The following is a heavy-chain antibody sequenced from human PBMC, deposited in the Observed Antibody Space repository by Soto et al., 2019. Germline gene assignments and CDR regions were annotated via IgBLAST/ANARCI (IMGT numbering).Heavy chain of an antibody. CDR3: ARKLGVLPHAFDI. V-gene: IGHV4-39*01. CDR1: GGSISSSSYY. J-gene: IGHJ3*02. Sequence: SETLSLTCTVSGGSISSSSYYWGWIRQPPGKGLEWIGSIYYSGSTYYNPSLKSRVTISVDTSKNQFSLKLSSVTAADTAVYYCARKLGVLPHAFDIWGQGTMVTVSS. D-gene: IGHD3-10*01. CDR2: IYYSGST.